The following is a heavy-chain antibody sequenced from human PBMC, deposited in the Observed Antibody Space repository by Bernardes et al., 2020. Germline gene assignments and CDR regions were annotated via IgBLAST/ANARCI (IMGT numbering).Heavy chain of an antibody. CDR3: TTGRDYDFYYYYGMDV. D-gene: IGHD4-17*01. CDR2: IKSKTDGGTT. Sequence: GGSLRLSCAASGFTFSNAWMNWVRQAPGKGLEWVGRIKSKTDGGTTDYAAPVKGRFTISRDDSKNTLYLQMNSLKTEDTAVYYCTTGRDYDFYYYYGMDVWGQGTMVTVSS. CDR1: GFTFSNAW. J-gene: IGHJ6*02. V-gene: IGHV3-15*07.